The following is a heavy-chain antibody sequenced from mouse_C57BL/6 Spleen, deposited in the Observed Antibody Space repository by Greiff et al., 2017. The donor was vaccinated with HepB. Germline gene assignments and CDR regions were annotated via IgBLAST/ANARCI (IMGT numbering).Heavy chain of an antibody. Sequence: EVQLVESGGGLVQPKGSLKLSCAASGFSFNTYAMNWVRQAPGKGLEWVARIRSKSNNYATYYADSVKDRFTISRDDSESMLYLQMNNLKTEDTAMYYCVRHGDGGYYYAMDYWGQGTSVTVSS. CDR2: IRSKSNNYAT. CDR3: VRHGDGGYYYAMDY. J-gene: IGHJ4*01. V-gene: IGHV10-1*01. CDR1: GFSFNTYA.